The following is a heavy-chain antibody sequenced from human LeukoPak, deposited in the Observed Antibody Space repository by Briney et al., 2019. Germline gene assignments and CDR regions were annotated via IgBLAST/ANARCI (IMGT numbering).Heavy chain of an antibody. V-gene: IGHV3-30*18. CDR1: GFTFSSFG. CDR3: AKDLGSGSFHLNAFDS. J-gene: IGHJ4*02. Sequence: GRSPRLSCAASGFTFSSFGMHWVRQAPGKGLEWVALISYDGNNKYYPDSVKGRFTISRDNSKNTLYLQMSSLRADDTAVYYCAKDLGSGSFHLNAFDSWGQGTLVTVSS. CDR2: ISYDGNNK. D-gene: IGHD3-10*01.